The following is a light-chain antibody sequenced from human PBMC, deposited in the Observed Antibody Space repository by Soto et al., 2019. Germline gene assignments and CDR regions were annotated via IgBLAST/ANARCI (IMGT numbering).Light chain of an antibody. J-gene: IGLJ3*02. V-gene: IGLV2-11*01. CDR2: DVS. CDR1: SSDVGTYNY. CDR3: CSYAGSYTLGV. Sequence: QSALTQPRSVSGSPGQSVTLSCTGASSDVGTYNYVSWYQQHPGNAPKLMIYDVSKRPSGVPDRFSGSKSGNTASLTISGLQAEDEADYYCCSYAGSYTLGVFGGGTKLTVL.